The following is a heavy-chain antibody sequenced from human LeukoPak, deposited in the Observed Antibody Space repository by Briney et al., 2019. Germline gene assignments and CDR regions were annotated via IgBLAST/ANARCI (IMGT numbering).Heavy chain of an antibody. J-gene: IGHJ3*02. Sequence: GALTLSCAASGFTFSSHAMSWVRQAPGKGLEWVSAICGSGGSTYYADSVKGRYSISRDNSKNTLYLQMNSLRGEDTAVYYGAKTGLGSSGWDGAFDIGGKGTMVTVSS. V-gene: IGHV3-23*01. CDR3: AKTGLGSSGWDGAFDI. CDR2: ICGSGGST. CDR1: GFTFSSHA. D-gene: IGHD6-19*01.